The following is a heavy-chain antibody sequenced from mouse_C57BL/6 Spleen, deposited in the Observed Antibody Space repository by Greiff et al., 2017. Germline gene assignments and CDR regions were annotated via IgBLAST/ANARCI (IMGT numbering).Heavy chain of an antibody. Sequence: VQLQQPGTELVKPGASVKLSCKASGYTFTSYWMHWVKQRPGQGLEWIGNINPSNGGTNYNEKVKGKATLTVDKSSSTAYMQLSSLTSEDSAVYSCSRGSWDGYFDDWGTGTTVTVSS. D-gene: IGHD4-1*01. CDR2: INPSNGGT. CDR1: GYTFTSYW. CDR3: SRGSWDGYFDD. V-gene: IGHV1-53*01. J-gene: IGHJ1*03.